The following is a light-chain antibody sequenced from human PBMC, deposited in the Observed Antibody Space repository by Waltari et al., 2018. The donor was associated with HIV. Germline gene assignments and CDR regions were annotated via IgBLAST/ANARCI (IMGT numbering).Light chain of an antibody. J-gene: IGKJ3*01. Sequence: DIVITQSPLSLSVTPGEPASISCRSSQSLLHSNGKNYFDWYLQKPGQSPQLLIYLGSNRASGVPDRFSGSGSGTDFTLKISRVEAEDVGVYYCMQVLESPATFGPGTKVDVK. CDR2: LGS. CDR3: MQVLESPAT. V-gene: IGKV2-28*01. CDR1: QSLLHSNGKNY.